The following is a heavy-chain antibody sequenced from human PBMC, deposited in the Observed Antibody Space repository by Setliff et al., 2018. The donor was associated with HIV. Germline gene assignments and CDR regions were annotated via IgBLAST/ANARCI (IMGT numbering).Heavy chain of an antibody. V-gene: IGHV4-59*11. CDR1: GDLINNHN. J-gene: IGHJ6*02. D-gene: IGHD3-16*02. CDR2: ISDSGTT. CDR3: ARHKVISKLGGLIEDFFYYGLDA. Sequence: PSETLSLTCTVSGDLINNHNWNWIRQSPGKGLEWIGSISDSGTTNYNPSLKSRVTMSSDTSKNQFSLRVTSVTAADTALYYCARHKVISKLGGLIEDFFYYGLDAWGQGTTVTVSS.